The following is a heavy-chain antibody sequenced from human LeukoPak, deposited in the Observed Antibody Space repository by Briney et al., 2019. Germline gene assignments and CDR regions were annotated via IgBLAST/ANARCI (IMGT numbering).Heavy chain of an antibody. J-gene: IGHJ6*02. V-gene: IGHV1-69*13. CDR3: ARGPPYSNMDV. D-gene: IGHD2-21*01. CDR2: IIPIFGTA. Sequence: SVKVSCKASGGTFSSYASSWVRQAPGQGLEWMERIIPIFGTANYAQKFQGRVTITADESTSTAYMELSSLRSEDTAVYYCARGPPYSNMDVWGQGTTVTVSS. CDR1: GGTFSSYA.